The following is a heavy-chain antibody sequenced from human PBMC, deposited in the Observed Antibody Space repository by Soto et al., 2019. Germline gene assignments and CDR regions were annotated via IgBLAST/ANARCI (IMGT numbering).Heavy chain of an antibody. CDR2: ISGSGGST. J-gene: IGHJ6*02. Sequence: PGGSLRLSCVASGFSFNPYVMAWVRQAPGRGLEWVSAISGSGGSTYYADSVKGRFTISRDNSKNTLYLQMNSLRAEDTAVYYCANNAAMALGYYYGMDVWGQGTTVTVSS. D-gene: IGHD5-18*01. CDR1: GFSFNPYV. CDR3: ANNAAMALGYYYGMDV. V-gene: IGHV3-23*01.